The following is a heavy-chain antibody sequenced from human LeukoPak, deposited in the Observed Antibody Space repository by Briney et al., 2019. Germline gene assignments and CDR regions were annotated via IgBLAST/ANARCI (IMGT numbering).Heavy chain of an antibody. CDR2: ISTYNGDT. D-gene: IGHD6-19*01. Sequence: ASVKVSCKASGYAFKKYAISWVRQAPGQGLEWMGWISTYNGDTNYAQNFKGRVTMTTDASTGTAYMELRSLRSDDTAVYYCTRDPSNTSGWYIYFDYWGQGALVTVSS. CDR1: GYAFKKYA. CDR3: TRDPSNTSGWYIYFDY. J-gene: IGHJ4*02. V-gene: IGHV1-18*01.